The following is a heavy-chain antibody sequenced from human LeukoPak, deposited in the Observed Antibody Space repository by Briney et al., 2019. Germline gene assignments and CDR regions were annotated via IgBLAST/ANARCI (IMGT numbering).Heavy chain of an antibody. CDR1: GFTFSSYG. Sequence: PGGSLRLSCAASGFTFSSYGMNWVRQAPGKGLEWVSSISSKSSYIYYADSVKGRFTISRDNAKNSLYLQMNSLRAEDTAVYYCARTIGGIVVVPAKGNYYYYGMDVWGQGTTVTVSS. CDR3: ARTIGGIVVVPAKGNYYYYGMDV. V-gene: IGHV3-21*01. CDR2: ISSKSSYI. D-gene: IGHD2-2*01. J-gene: IGHJ6*02.